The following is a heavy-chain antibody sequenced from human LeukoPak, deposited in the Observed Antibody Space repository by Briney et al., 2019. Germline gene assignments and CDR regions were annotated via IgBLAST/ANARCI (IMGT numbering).Heavy chain of an antibody. Sequence: GGSLRLSCAASGFTFSNFAMNWVRQAPGKGLEWVSVIYSGGSTYYADSVKGRFTISRDNSKNTLYLQMNSLRAEDTAVYYCAREVGSGSYNYFDYWGQGTLVTVSS. J-gene: IGHJ4*02. D-gene: IGHD3-10*01. CDR2: IYSGGST. CDR3: AREVGSGSYNYFDY. CDR1: GFTFSNFA. V-gene: IGHV3-53*01.